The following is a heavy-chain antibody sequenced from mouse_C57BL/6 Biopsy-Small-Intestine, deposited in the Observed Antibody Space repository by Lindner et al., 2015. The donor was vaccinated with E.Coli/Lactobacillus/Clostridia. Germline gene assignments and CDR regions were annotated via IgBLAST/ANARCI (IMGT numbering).Heavy chain of an antibody. Sequence: VQLQESGGGLVKPGGSLKLSCAASGFTFSDYGMHWVRQAPEKGLEWVAYISSGSSTIYYADTVKGRFTTSRDNAKNTLFLQMTSLRSEDTAMYYCTRGTGRGFDYWGQGTTLTVSS. CDR3: TRGTGRGFDY. V-gene: IGHV5-17*01. J-gene: IGHJ2*01. CDR1: GFTFSDYG. CDR2: ISSGSSTI. D-gene: IGHD4-1*01.